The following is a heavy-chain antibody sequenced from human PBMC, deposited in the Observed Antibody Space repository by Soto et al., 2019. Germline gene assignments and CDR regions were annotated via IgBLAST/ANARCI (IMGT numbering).Heavy chain of an antibody. J-gene: IGHJ4*02. CDR3: ARLQAETLAGYFDY. V-gene: IGHV4-39*01. Sequence: SDTLSLTCTVSSGSISSTIYSWEWIRQPPGKGLEWIGSIFYSGSTYYNPSLKSRVTISVDTSKNQFSLNLNSVTAADTAVYYCARLQAETLAGYFDYWGQGTLVTVS. CDR1: SGSISSTIYS. CDR2: IFYSGST. D-gene: IGHD6-19*01.